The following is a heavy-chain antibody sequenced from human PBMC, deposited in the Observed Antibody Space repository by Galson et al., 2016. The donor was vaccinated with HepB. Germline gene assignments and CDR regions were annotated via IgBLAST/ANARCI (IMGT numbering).Heavy chain of an antibody. Sequence: SLRLSCAASGFRFSGYPMHWIRQAPGQAPGEGLEWVAVTSEDESQKYVADSVKGRFTISRDNSRSILYLQMNRLRREDTAIYYCARSLSSAWHTFDSWGQGTLVPLSS. J-gene: IGHJ4*02. CDR1: GFRFSGYP. CDR2: TSEDESQK. D-gene: IGHD6-25*01. V-gene: IGHV3-30*04. CDR3: ARSLSSAWHTFDS.